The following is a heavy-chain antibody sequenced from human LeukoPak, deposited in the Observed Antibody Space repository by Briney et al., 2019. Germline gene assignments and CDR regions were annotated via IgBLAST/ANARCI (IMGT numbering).Heavy chain of an antibody. CDR1: GFTFDDYG. CDR2: IKWNGGST. Sequence: GGSLRLSCAASGFTFDDYGMSWVRQAPGKGLEWVSSIKWNGGSTGYADSVKGRFTISRDNAKNSLYLQMNSLRAEDTAVYYCAREGRWLQLDYWGQGTLVTVSS. V-gene: IGHV3-20*04. J-gene: IGHJ4*02. CDR3: AREGRWLQLDY. D-gene: IGHD5-24*01.